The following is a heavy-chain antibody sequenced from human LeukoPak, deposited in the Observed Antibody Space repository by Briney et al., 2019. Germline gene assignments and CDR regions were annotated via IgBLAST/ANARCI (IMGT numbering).Heavy chain of an antibody. CDR3: ARRLTQYDCFDP. CDR1: GDSVSSNSVT. V-gene: IGHV6-1*01. D-gene: IGHD2-2*01. Sequence: SQTLSLTCAISGDSVSSNSVTWNWIRQSPSRGLEWLGRTYYRSTWYNDYAVSVRGRITVNPDTSKNQFSLHLNSVTPEDAAVYYCARRLTQYDCFDPWGQGTLVTVSS. CDR2: TYYRSTWYN. J-gene: IGHJ5*02.